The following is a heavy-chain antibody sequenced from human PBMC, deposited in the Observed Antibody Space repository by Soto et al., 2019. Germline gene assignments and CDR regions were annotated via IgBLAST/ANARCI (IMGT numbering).Heavy chain of an antibody. Sequence: SETLSLTCTVSGGSISSGGYYWSWIRQHPEKGLEWIGYIHYSGSTYYNPSLKSRVTISVDTSKNQFSLKLSSVTAADTAVYYCARDSPSSSCCYFDYWGQGTLVTVSS. V-gene: IGHV4-31*03. CDR2: IHYSGST. D-gene: IGHD2-2*01. J-gene: IGHJ4*02. CDR3: ARDSPSSSCCYFDY. CDR1: GGSISSGGYY.